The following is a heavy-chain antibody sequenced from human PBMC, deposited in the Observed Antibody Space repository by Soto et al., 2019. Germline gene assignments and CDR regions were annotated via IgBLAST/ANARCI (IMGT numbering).Heavy chain of an antibody. CDR3: ASGIQLWLRRISNGYSG. Sequence: QVQLVQSGAEVKKPESSVKVSCKAPGGTFSTYAISWVRQAPGQGLEWMGGIIPMFGTANHARRFQDRVKITAEETTNTVYMELGSLRSEDTAVYFCASGIQLWLRRISNGYSGWGQGTLVTVSS. CDR2: IIPMFGTA. V-gene: IGHV1-69*12. D-gene: IGHD5-18*01. J-gene: IGHJ4*02. CDR1: GGTFSTYA.